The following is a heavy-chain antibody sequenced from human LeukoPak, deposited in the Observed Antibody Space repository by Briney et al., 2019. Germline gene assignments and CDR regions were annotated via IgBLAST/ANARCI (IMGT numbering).Heavy chain of an antibody. D-gene: IGHD3-10*01. CDR1: GGSISSSSYY. CDR2: IYYSGST. Sequence: PSETLSLTCTVSGGSISSSSYYWGWIRQPPGKGLEWIGSIYYSGSTYYNPSLKSRVTISVDTSKNQFSLKLSSVTAADTAVYYCARGTGSYSPSFDYWGQGTLVTVSS. CDR3: ARGTGSYSPSFDY. V-gene: IGHV4-39*07. J-gene: IGHJ4*02.